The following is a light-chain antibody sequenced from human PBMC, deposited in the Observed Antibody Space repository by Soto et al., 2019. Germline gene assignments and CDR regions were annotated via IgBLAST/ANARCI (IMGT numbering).Light chain of an antibody. V-gene: IGKV3-20*01. Sequence: EIVLTQSPGTLSLSPGERATLTCRASQSIIVNQLAWHRQKPGQPPRLLIYNGPHRATGIPDRFSGSGSGTDFTLTISRLESEDFAVYHCQQYENLPPTFGQGTRVDIK. J-gene: IGKJ1*01. CDR3: QQYENLPPT. CDR2: NGP. CDR1: QSIIVNQ.